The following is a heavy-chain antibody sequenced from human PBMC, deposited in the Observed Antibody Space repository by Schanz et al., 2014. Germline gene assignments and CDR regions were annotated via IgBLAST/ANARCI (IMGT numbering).Heavy chain of an antibody. Sequence: VQLVESGGGLVQPGGSLRLSCAASGFSFSIFAMTWVRQAPGKGPEWVALVWSDGNTKYYVDSVKGRFTISRDNSKNTLYLEMNRLRVDDTAVYYCAKDLYNYGIFDSWGQGTLVTVSS. V-gene: IGHV3-33*06. D-gene: IGHD3-16*01. CDR3: AKDLYNYGIFDS. CDR2: VWSDGNTK. CDR1: GFSFSIFA. J-gene: IGHJ5*01.